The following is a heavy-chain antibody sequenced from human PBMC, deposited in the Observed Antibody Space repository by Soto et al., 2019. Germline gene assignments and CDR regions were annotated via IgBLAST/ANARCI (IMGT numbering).Heavy chain of an antibody. CDR2: INPNTGGT. J-gene: IGHJ3*02. V-gene: IGHV1-2*02. CDR1: GYSFTGHY. CDR3: ARDSYYDILTGYSRNAFDI. D-gene: IGHD3-9*01. Sequence: ASVKVSCKASGYSFTGHYIRWVRQAPGQGLEWMGWINPNTGGTNSAQNLQGRVTMSRDTSVTTAYMDLSRLTSDDTAVYYCARDSYYDILTGYSRNAFDIWGQGTMVTVSS.